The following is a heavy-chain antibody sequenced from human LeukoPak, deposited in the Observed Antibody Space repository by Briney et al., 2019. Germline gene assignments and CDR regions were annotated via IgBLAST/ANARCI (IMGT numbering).Heavy chain of an antibody. CDR3: ARGNANHFDY. D-gene: IGHD2-8*01. V-gene: IGHV3-48*04. CDR2: ISSGGTTK. CDR1: RFSFNIYS. Sequence: GGSLRLSCAAYRFSFNIYSMNWLRQAPGKGLKWISYISSGGTTKYHTASVKGRFTISRDNAKNSLYLQVSSLRVEDTAAYYCARGNANHFDYWGQGTLVTVSS. J-gene: IGHJ4*02.